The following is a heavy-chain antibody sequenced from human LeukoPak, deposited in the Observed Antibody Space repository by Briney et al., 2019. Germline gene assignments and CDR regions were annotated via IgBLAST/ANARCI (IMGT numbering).Heavy chain of an antibody. V-gene: IGHV1-8*01. D-gene: IGHD2-21*01. CDR3: ARGGYSGGWFDY. J-gene: IGHJ4*02. CDR2: MNPNSGNT. Sequence: ASVKVSCKASGYTFTSYDINWVRQATGQGLEWMGWMNPNSGNTGYAQRFQGRVTMTRNTSISTDYMELSSLRSEDTAVYYCARGGYSGGWFDYWGQGTLVTVSS. CDR1: GYTFTSYD.